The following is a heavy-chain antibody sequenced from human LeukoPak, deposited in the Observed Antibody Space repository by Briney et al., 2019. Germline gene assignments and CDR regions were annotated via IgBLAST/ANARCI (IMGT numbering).Heavy chain of an antibody. J-gene: IGHJ4*02. Sequence: AGGSLRLSCAASGFTFSSYWMHWVRQAPGKGLVWVSRINSDGSGTYYADSVKGRFTISRDNSKNTLYLQMNSLRAEDTAVYYCAKAGAVVVVAAKYFDYWGQGTLVTVSS. V-gene: IGHV3-74*01. CDR1: GFTFSSYW. CDR2: INSDGSGT. CDR3: AKAGAVVVVAAKYFDY. D-gene: IGHD2-15*01.